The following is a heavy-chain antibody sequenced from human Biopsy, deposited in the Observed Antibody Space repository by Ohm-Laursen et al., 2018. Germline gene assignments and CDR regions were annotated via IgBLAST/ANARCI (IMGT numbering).Heavy chain of an antibody. CDR3: ARDQSGLRGINWYFDL. CDR2: IWYDGSNK. D-gene: IGHD5/OR15-5a*01. J-gene: IGHJ2*01. CDR1: GFTFSNYG. V-gene: IGHV3-33*01. Sequence: SLRLSCAAGFTFSNYGMHWVRQAPGKGLEWVALIWYDGSNKNSEDSVKGRFTVSRDNSKNTLFLQMNNLRAEDTAVYYCARDQSGLRGINWYFDLWDRGTLVTVSS.